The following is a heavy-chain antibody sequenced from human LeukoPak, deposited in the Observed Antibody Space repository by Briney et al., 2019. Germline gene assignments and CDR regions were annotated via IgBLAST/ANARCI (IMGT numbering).Heavy chain of an antibody. CDR3: ARGLGGDQGYFDL. J-gene: IGHJ2*01. Sequence: PGTSLRLSCAASGFIFDDYAMHWVRQAPGKGLEWVSTINWNSGTLAYADSVKGRFTISRDNAKNSLYLQMNSLRTEDTALYYCARGLGGDQGYFDLWGRGTLATVSS. V-gene: IGHV3-9*01. D-gene: IGHD3-10*01. CDR1: GFIFDDYA. CDR2: INWNSGTL.